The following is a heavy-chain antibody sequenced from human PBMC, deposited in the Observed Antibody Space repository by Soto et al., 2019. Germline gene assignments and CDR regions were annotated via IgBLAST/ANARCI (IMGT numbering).Heavy chain of an antibody. D-gene: IGHD3-10*01. CDR1: GGSFSGYY. V-gene: IGHV4-34*01. Sequence: SETLSLTCAVYGGSFSGYYWSWIRQPPGKGLEWIGEINHSGSTNYNPSLKSRVAISVDTSKNQFSLKLSSVTAADTAVYYCARGERNSRYGSGSYYNFGIPPNYYYYGMDVWGQGTTVTVSS. J-gene: IGHJ6*02. CDR2: INHSGST. CDR3: ARGERNSRYGSGSYYNFGIPPNYYYYGMDV.